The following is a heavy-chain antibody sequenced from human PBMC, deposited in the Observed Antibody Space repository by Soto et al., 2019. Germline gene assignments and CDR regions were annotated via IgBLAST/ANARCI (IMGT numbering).Heavy chain of an antibody. D-gene: IGHD5-12*01. CDR3: AREGSYSAYNFAHGIQLWSFDF. J-gene: IGHJ4*02. Sequence: SETLSLTCTVSGGSINTFYWSWVRQPAGKGLEWIGRIFSSGSTSLNPSLESRVAMSVDTSKNHFSLNLSSVTAADMAVYYCAREGSYSAYNFAHGIQLWSFDFWGQGALVTVSS. CDR1: GGSINTFY. V-gene: IGHV4-4*07. CDR2: IFSSGST.